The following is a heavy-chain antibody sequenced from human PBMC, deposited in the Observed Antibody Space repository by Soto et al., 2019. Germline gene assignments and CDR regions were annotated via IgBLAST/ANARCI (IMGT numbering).Heavy chain of an antibody. D-gene: IGHD5-12*01. CDR3: AREGSYSAYNFAHGIQLWSFDF. J-gene: IGHJ4*02. Sequence: SETLSLTCTVSGGSINTFYWSWVRQPAGKGLEWIGRIFSSGSTSLNPSLESRVAMSVDTSKNHFSLNLSSVTAADMAVYYCAREGSYSAYNFAHGIQLWSFDFWGQGALVTVSS. CDR1: GGSINTFY. V-gene: IGHV4-4*07. CDR2: IFSSGST.